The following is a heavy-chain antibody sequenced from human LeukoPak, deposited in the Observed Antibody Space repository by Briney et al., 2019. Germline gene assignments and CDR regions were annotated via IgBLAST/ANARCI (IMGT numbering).Heavy chain of an antibody. V-gene: IGHV4-61*01. Sequence: SETLSLTCTVSGGSISSGSQYWNWIRQPPGRGLEWIGYIYYSGSTNYNPSLKSRVTISLDTSKNEFSLKLSSVTAADTAVYYCVRGTTGATPFDYWGQGTLVTVSS. CDR1: GGSISSGSQY. CDR3: VRGTTGATPFDY. J-gene: IGHJ4*02. CDR2: IYYSGST. D-gene: IGHD1-26*01.